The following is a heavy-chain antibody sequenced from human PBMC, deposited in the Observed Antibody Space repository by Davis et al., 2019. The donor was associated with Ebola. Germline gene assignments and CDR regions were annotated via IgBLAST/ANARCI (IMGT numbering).Heavy chain of an antibody. J-gene: IGHJ4*02. CDR1: GFTFSSYA. V-gene: IGHV4-34*01. CDR3: ARTYYGDSNALDY. CDR2: INHSGST. Sequence: GSLRLSCAASGFTFSSYAMSWIRQPPGKGLEWIGEINHSGSTNYNPSLKSRVTISVDTSKNQFSLKLSSVTAADTAVYYCARTYYGDSNALDYWGQGTLVTVSS. D-gene: IGHD4-17*01.